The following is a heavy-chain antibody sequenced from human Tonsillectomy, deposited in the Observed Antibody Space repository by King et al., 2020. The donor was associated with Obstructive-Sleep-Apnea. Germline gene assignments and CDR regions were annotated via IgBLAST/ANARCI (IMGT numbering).Heavy chain of an antibody. Sequence: VQLVESGGGLVQPGGSLRLSCGASGFTFSSYWMTWVRQAPGKGLEWVANINQDGSETYYVDSVKGRFTISRDNGKKSLFLQMTSLRAEGTAVYYCAREARDYGDYGFDYWGQGTLVTVSS. CDR2: INQDGSET. CDR3: AREARDYGDYGFDY. V-gene: IGHV3-7*01. D-gene: IGHD4-17*01. CDR1: GFTFSSYW. J-gene: IGHJ4*02.